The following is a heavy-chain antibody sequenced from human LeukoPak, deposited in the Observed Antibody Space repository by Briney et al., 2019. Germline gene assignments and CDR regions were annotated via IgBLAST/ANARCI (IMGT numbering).Heavy chain of an antibody. D-gene: IGHD1-26*01. CDR3: ATSPVLYSGSYYWYFDY. Sequence: GASVKVSCKASGYTFTSYGISWVRQAPGQGLEWMGWISAYNGNTNYAQKLQGRVTITADESTSTAYMELSSLRSEDTAVYYCATSPVLYSGSYYWYFDYWGQGTLVTVSS. V-gene: IGHV1-18*01. CDR2: ISAYNGNT. CDR1: GYTFTSYG. J-gene: IGHJ4*02.